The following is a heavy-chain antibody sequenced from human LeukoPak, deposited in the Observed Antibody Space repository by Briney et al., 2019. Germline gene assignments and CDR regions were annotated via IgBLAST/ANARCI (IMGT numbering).Heavy chain of an antibody. CDR3: AKVHGDYNAFDI. J-gene: IGHJ3*02. CDR2: ITGSGSAI. CDR1: GFTFSSYE. V-gene: IGHV3-48*03. Sequence: GGSLRLSCAASGFTFSSYEMNWARQAPGKGLEWLSYITGSGSAIYYADSVKGRFTISRDNAKNSLYLQMNSLRAEDTAIYYCAKVHGDYNAFDIWGQGTMVTVSS. D-gene: IGHD4-17*01.